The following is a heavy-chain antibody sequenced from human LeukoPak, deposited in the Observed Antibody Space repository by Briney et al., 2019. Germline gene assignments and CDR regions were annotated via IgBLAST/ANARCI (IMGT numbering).Heavy chain of an antibody. CDR1: DGSFSGYY. V-gene: IGHV4-34*01. J-gene: IGHJ5*02. CDR2: INHSGST. D-gene: IGHD2-2*01. Sequence: SETLSLTCAVYDGSFSGYYGSWIRQPPGKGLEWIGEINHSGSTNYNPSLKSRVTISVDTSKNQFSLKLSSVTAADTAVYYCARGEYGDIVVVPASNWFDPWGQGTLVTVSS. CDR3: ARGEYGDIVVVPASNWFDP.